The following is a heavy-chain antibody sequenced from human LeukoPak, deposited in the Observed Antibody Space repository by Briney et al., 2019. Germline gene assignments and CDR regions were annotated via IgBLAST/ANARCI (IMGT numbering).Heavy chain of an antibody. Sequence: GGSLRLSCVASGFTFSSYGMHWVRQAPGKGLEWVAVISYDGSNKYYADSVKGRFTISGDNSKNTLYLQMNSLRVEDTAVYYCAKDESSRCAYWGQGTLVTVSS. CDR3: AKDESSRCAY. CDR2: ISYDGSNK. CDR1: GFTFSSYG. D-gene: IGHD6-13*01. J-gene: IGHJ4*02. V-gene: IGHV3-30*18.